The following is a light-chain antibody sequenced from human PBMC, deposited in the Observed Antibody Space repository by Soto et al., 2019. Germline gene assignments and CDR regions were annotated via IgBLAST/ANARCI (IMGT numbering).Light chain of an antibody. CDR1: QSVSSSY. Sequence: GLSQSPGTLSLYPGERATLSCRASQSVSSSYLAWYQQKPGQAPRLLIYGTSSRATGIPDRFSGSGSGTDFTLTISRLEPEDFAVYYCQQYGTSLFSFGPGTKVDI. CDR2: GTS. J-gene: IGKJ3*01. V-gene: IGKV3-20*01. CDR3: QQYGTSLFS.